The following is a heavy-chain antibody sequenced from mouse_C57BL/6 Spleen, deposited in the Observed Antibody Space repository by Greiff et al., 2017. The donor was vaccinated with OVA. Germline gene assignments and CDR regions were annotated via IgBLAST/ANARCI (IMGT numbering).Heavy chain of an antibody. V-gene: IGHV5-17*01. D-gene: IGHD1-1*01. CDR3: ANYYGSSYLTWFAY. Sequence: EVQRVESGGGLVKPGGSLKLSCAASGFTFSDYGMHWVRQAPEKGLEWVAYISSGSSTIYYADTVKGRFTISRDNAKNTLFLQMTSLRSEDTAMYYCANYYGSSYLTWFAYWGQGTLVTVSA. CDR1: GFTFSDYG. J-gene: IGHJ3*01. CDR2: ISSGSSTI.